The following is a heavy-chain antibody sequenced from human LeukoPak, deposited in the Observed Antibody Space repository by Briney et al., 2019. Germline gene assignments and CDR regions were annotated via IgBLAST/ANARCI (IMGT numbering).Heavy chain of an antibody. D-gene: IGHD4-23*01. CDR2: TYYRSKWYN. V-gene: IGHV6-1*01. Sequence: SQTLSLTCAISGDSVSSGTAAWNWIRQSPSRGLEWLGRTYYRSKWYNNYALSVKSRITIDPDTSKNQFSLQLNSVTPEDTSVYYCARDLDGGFDYWGQGTLVTVSS. J-gene: IGHJ4*02. CDR1: GDSVSSGTAA. CDR3: ARDLDGGFDY.